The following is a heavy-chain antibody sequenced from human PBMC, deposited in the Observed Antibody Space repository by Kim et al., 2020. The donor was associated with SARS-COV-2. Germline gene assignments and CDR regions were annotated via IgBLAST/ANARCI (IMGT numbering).Heavy chain of an antibody. J-gene: IGHJ4*02. V-gene: IGHV3-48*02. CDR3: ARKDSGYAIDC. Sequence: IHDADSVKGRFTISRDNGKNALFLQMNSLRDEDTAVYYCARKDSGYAIDCWGQGTLVTVSS. CDR2: I. D-gene: IGHD5-12*01.